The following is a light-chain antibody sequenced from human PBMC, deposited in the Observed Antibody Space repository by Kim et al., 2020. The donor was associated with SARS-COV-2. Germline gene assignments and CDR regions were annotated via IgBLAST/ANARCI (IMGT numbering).Light chain of an antibody. V-gene: IGKV3-11*01. CDR2: DAS. CDR1: QSVSSY. Sequence: SPGERATLTCRASQSVSSYLAWYQQKPGQAPRLLIDDASNRATGIPARFSGSGSGTDFTLTSSSLEPEDFAVYYGQQRSNWPPWTFGQGTKVEIK. CDR3: QQRSNWPPWT. J-gene: IGKJ1*01.